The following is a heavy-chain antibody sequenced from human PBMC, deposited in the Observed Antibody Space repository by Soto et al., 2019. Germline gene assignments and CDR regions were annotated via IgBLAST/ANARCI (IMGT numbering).Heavy chain of an antibody. D-gene: IGHD6-13*01. J-gene: IGHJ4*02. Sequence: GPTLVNPTQTLTLTCTFSGFSLTTGGVGVGWIRQPPGKALEWLALIYWDDDKRYRPSLETRLTITKDTSKNQVVLTMSNMDPVDTATYFCVFSRFSSSWPVDYWGQGSLVTVSS. CDR1: GFSLTTGGVG. CDR2: IYWDDDK. CDR3: VFSRFSSSWPVDY. V-gene: IGHV2-5*02.